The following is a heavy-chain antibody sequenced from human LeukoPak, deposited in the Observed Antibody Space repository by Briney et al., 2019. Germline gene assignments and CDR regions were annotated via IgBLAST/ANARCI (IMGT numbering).Heavy chain of an antibody. J-gene: IGHJ3*01. V-gene: IGHV3-30*02. CDR2: IRHDGSHH. D-gene: IGHD3-16*01. CDR1: GFGFSSYA. Sequence: PGGSLRLSCAASGFGFSSYAMHWVRQAPGKGLEWVASIRHDGSHHYHGDSVKGRFTISRDNSKNTLYLEMTSLRPEDTAVYYCAKVRLLGALDDAFDVWGQGTMVTV. CDR3: AKVRLLGALDDAFDV.